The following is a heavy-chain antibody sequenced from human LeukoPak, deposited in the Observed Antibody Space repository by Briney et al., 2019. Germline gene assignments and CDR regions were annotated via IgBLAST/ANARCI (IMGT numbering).Heavy chain of an antibody. CDR2: IVVGSGNT. CDR1: GFTFTSSA. D-gene: IGHD2-15*01. V-gene: IGHV1-58*02. Sequence: SVKVSCKASGFTFTSSAMQWVRQARGQRLEWIGWIVVGSGNTNYAQKFQERVTITRDMSTRTAYMELGSLRSEDTAVYYCAAGYSHYYYYMDVWGKGTTVTVSS. J-gene: IGHJ6*03. CDR3: AAGYSHYYYYMDV.